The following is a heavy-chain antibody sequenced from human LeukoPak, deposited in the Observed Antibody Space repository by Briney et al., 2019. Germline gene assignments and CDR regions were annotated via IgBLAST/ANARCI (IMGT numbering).Heavy chain of an antibody. CDR2: INPNSGGT. CDR3: ARSRDYDFWSGYYW. Sequence: ASVKVSCKASGYTFTGYYMHWVRQAPGQGLEWMGWINPNSGGTNYAQKFQGRVTMTRDTSISTAYMELSRLRSDDTAVYYCARSRDYDFWSGYYWWGQGTLVTVSS. V-gene: IGHV1-2*02. J-gene: IGHJ4*02. D-gene: IGHD3-3*01. CDR1: GYTFTGYY.